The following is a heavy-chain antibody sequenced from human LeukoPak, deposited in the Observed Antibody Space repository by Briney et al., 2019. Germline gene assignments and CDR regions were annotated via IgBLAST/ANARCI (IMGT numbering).Heavy chain of an antibody. D-gene: IGHD1-7*01. Sequence: GGSLRLSCAASGFTFSSYAMHWVRQAPGKGLEWVAVISYDGSNKYYADSVKGRFTISRDNSKNTLYLQMNSLRAEDTAVYYCAKVVTGTIFNYYYYMDVWGKGTTVTVSS. CDR3: AKVVTGTIFNYYYYMDV. V-gene: IGHV3-30-3*01. J-gene: IGHJ6*03. CDR1: GFTFSSYA. CDR2: ISYDGSNK.